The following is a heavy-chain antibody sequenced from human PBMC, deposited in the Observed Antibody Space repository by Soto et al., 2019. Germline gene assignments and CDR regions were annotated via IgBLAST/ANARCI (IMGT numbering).Heavy chain of an antibody. V-gene: IGHV4-59*01. CDR2: VFYSGAT. CDR3: AREMTTLGPFDY. J-gene: IGHJ4*02. CDR1: GGSISNYY. Sequence: QVQLQESGPGLVKPSETLSLTCAVSGGSISNYYWSWLRQPPGKELEWIGYVFYSGATNYKPSLKSRVTISIDTSKNQFSLQLSSVTAADTAVYYCAREMTTLGPFDYWGQGTLVTVSS. D-gene: IGHD4-17*01.